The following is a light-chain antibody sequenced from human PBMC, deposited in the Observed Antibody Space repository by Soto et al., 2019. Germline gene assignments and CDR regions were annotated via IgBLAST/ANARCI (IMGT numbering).Light chain of an antibody. CDR2: GAS. V-gene: IGKV3-20*01. Sequence: EIVLTQSPGTLSLSPGERATLSCRASQIVISSYLAWYQQKPGQAPRLLIYGASSRATGIPDRFSGSGSGTDFTLTISRLEPEDFAVYYCQHYGSSALFGPGTKVDIK. CDR1: QIVISSY. CDR3: QHYGSSAL. J-gene: IGKJ3*01.